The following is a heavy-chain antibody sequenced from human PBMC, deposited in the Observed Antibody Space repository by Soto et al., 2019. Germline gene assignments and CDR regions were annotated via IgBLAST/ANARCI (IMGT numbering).Heavy chain of an antibody. CDR3: AKDYGITGTTTNFDY. V-gene: IGHV3-30*18. D-gene: IGHD1-7*01. J-gene: IGHJ4*02. CDR1: GFTFSSYG. Sequence: QVQLVESGGGVVQPGRSLRLSCAASGFTFSSYGMHWVRQAPGKGLEWVAVISYDGSNKYYADSVKGRFTISRDNSKNTLYLQMNSLRAEDTAVYYCAKDYGITGTTTNFDYWGQGTLVTVSS. CDR2: ISYDGSNK.